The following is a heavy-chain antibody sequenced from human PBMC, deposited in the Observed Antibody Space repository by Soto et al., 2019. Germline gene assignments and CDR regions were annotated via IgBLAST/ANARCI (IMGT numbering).Heavy chain of an antibody. CDR3: AREASVLIPAAQPSRFDS. CDR1: GYSFMKYG. Sequence: ASVKVSCKGFGYSFMKYGINWVRQAPGQGLEWVGWISPYSGYTHSAQKFHGRLTLTADTAASTAYMELRILRSADTALYYCAREASVLIPAAQPSRFDSWGQGALVTVS. J-gene: IGHJ4*02. CDR2: ISPYSGYT. V-gene: IGHV1-18*01. D-gene: IGHD2-2*01.